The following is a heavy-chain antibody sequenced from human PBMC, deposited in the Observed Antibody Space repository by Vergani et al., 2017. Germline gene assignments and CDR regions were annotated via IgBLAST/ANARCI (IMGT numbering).Heavy chain of an antibody. CDR3: ARGQQLVRY. Sequence: EVQLVESGGGLVKPGGSLRLSCAASGFTFSSYSMNWVRQAPGKGLEWVSSISSSSSYTNYADSVKGRFTISRDNAKNSLYLQMNSLRAEDTAVYYCARGQQLVRYWGQGTLVTVSS. CDR1: GFTFSSYS. D-gene: IGHD6-13*01. CDR2: ISSSSSYT. V-gene: IGHV3-21*01. J-gene: IGHJ4*02.